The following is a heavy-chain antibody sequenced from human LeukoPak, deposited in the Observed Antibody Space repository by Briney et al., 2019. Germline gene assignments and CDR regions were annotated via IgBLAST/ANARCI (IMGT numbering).Heavy chain of an antibody. CDR3: AKVSGYSYAIDY. J-gene: IGHJ4*02. V-gene: IGHV3-74*01. Sequence: PGGSLRLSCTASGFSFSGHWMHWARQLPGKGLVWVSRISPTGSTTSYADSVKGRFTVSRDNAKNTLYLQVNNLRAEDTAVYYCAKVSGYSYAIDYWGQGTLVTVSS. D-gene: IGHD5-18*01. CDR1: GFSFSGHW. CDR2: ISPTGSTT.